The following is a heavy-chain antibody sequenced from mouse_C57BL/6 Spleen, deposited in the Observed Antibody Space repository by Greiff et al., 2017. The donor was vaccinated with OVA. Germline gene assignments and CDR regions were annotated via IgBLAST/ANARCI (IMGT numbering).Heavy chain of an antibody. CDR2: ISDGGSYT. CDR1: GFTFSSYA. J-gene: IGHJ4*01. D-gene: IGHD1-1*01. Sequence: EVQVVESGGGLVKPGGSLKLSCAASGFTFSSYAMSWVRQTPEKRLEWVATISDGGSYTYYPDNVKGRFTISRDNAKNNLYLQMSHLKSEDTAMDYCARDDDGSLYAMDDWGQGTSVTVSS. V-gene: IGHV5-4*01. CDR3: ARDDDGSLYAMDD.